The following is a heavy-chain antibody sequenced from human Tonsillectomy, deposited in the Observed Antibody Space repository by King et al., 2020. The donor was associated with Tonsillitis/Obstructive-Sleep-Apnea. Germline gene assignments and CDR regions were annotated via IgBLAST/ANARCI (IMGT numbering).Heavy chain of an antibody. CDR2: IYYIGST. CDR1: GGSVSSGNYY. J-gene: IGHJ4*02. D-gene: IGHD2-2*01. CDR3: AGGSADCRSTRCYAEGYFDY. Sequence: QLQESGPGLVKPSETLSLTCTVSGGSVSSGNYYWNWIRQPPGKGLEWVGYIYYIGSTNYNPSLKSRVTISVDPSKSQFSLKLSSVTAADTAVYYCAGGSADCRSTRCYAEGYFDYWGQGTLVTVSS. V-gene: IGHV4-61*01.